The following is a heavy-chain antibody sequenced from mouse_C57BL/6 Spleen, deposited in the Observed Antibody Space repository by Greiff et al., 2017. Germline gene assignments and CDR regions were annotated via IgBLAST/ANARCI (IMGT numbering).Heavy chain of an antibody. CDR3: ARRDY. V-gene: IGHV1-69*01. CDR1: GYTFTSYC. J-gene: IGHJ3*01. D-gene: IGHD3-3*01. Sequence: QVQLQQPGAELVMPGASVKLSCKASGYTFTSYCMHWVKQRPGQGLEWIGEIDPSDSYTNYNQKFKGKSTLTVDKSSSTAYMQLSSLTSEDSAVYYCARRDYWGQGTLVTVSA. CDR2: IDPSDSYT.